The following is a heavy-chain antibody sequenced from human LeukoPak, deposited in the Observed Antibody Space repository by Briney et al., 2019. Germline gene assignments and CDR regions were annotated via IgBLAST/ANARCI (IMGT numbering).Heavy chain of an antibody. CDR3: SRGGYSSGMDV. Sequence: ASVKVSCKASGYAFTNYAMHWVRQAPGQSLEWMGWINPGNGITKYSQNFQGRVAITRDTSASTAYMELSSLRSEDTAVYYCSRGGYSSGMDVWGQGTTVTVSS. D-gene: IGHD5-18*01. CDR2: INPGNGIT. J-gene: IGHJ6*02. CDR1: GYAFTNYA. V-gene: IGHV1-3*01.